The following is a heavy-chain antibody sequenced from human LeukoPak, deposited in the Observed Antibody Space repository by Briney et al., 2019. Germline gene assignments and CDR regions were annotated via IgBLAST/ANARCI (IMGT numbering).Heavy chain of an antibody. D-gene: IGHD3-22*01. V-gene: IGHV3-33*08. Sequence: PGGSLRLSCAASGFTFSSYGMHWVRQAPGKGLEWVAVIWYDGSNKYYADSVKGRFTISRDNSKNTLYLQMNSLRAEDTAVYYCARGKRGYDSSGSPYYWGQGTLVTVSS. CDR1: GFTFSSYG. CDR3: ARGKRGYDSSGSPYY. CDR2: IWYDGSNK. J-gene: IGHJ4*02.